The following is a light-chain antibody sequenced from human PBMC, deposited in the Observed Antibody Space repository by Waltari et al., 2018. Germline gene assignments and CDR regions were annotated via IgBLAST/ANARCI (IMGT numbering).Light chain of an antibody. CDR2: GND. V-gene: IGLV1-44*01. Sequence: QSVLTQPPSASGTPGQRVTISCSGSSSNVGSHRVNWYQQFPGAAPKLLIYGNDQRPSGVPDRFSGSKSGTSASLAISGLQSEDEADYYCIAWDDSLNGAVFGGGTKLTVL. J-gene: IGLJ2*01. CDR3: IAWDDSLNGAV. CDR1: SSNVGSHR.